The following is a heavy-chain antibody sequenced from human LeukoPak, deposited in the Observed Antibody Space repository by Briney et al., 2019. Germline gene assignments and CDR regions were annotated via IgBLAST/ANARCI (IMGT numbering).Heavy chain of an antibody. CDR1: GFTFSSYS. CDR3: AREPAPPRGGNY. J-gene: IGHJ4*02. Sequence: PGGSLRLSCAASGFTFSSYSMNWVRQAPGKGLEWVSSISSSSSYIYYADSVKGRYTISRDNAKNSLYLQMNSLRAEDTAVYYCAREPAPPRGGNYWGQGTLVTVSS. CDR2: ISSSSSYI. V-gene: IGHV3-21*01. D-gene: IGHD1-14*01.